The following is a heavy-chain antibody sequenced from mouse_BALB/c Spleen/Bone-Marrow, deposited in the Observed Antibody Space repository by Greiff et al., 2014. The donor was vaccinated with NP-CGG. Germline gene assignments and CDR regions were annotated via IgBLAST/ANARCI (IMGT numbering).Heavy chain of an antibody. CDR1: GFTFSSFG. Sequence: EVKLVESGGGLVQPGGSRKLSCAASGFTFSSFGMPWVRQAPEKGLEWVAYISSGGSTIYYADTVKGRFTISRDDPKNTLFLQMTSRRSKDTAMDYCAAITTVVARYAIDYWGQGTLVTVSA. V-gene: IGHV5-17*02. CDR2: ISSGGSTI. J-gene: IGHJ4*01. CDR3: AAITTVVARYAIDY. D-gene: IGHD1-1*01.